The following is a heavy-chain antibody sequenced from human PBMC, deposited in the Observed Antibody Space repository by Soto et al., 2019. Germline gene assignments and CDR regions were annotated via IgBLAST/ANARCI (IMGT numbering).Heavy chain of an antibody. CDR1: GGSISSSSYY. CDR2: IYYSGST. Sequence: QLQLQESGPGLVKPSETLSLTCTVSGGSISSSSYYWGWIRQPPGKGLEWIGSIYYSGSTYYNPALKSRVTISVDTSKNQFSLKLSSVTAADTAVYYCARQVRLHYYYMDVWGKGTTVTVSS. CDR3: ARQVRLHYYYMDV. J-gene: IGHJ6*03. V-gene: IGHV4-39*01.